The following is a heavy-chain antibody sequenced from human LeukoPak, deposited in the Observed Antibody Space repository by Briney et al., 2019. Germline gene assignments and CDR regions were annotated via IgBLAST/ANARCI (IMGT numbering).Heavy chain of an antibody. CDR1: GGSISSYY. CDR2: IYYSGST. D-gene: IGHD3-22*01. CDR3: ARDRFDSSGYPYNWFDP. Sequence: SETLSLTCTVSGGSISSYYWSWIRQPPGKGLEWIGYIYYSGSTYYNPSLKSRVTMSVDTSKNQFSLKLSSVTAADTAVYYCARDRFDSSGYPYNWFDPWGQGTLVTVSS. J-gene: IGHJ5*02. V-gene: IGHV4-59*04.